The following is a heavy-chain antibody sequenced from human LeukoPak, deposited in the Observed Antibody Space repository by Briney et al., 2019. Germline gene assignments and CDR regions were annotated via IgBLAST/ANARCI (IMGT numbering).Heavy chain of an antibody. CDR2: LSGSGGST. D-gene: IGHD6-19*01. J-gene: IGHJ4*02. Sequence: RSLRLSCTASGFTFSSYAMNWVRQAPGKGLEWVSGLSGSGGSTYYADSVKGRFTISRDNSKNTLYLQMNSLRVEDTAVYYCAKAYTSGWYFCFDYWGQGALVTVSS. CDR3: AKAYTSGWYFCFDY. V-gene: IGHV3-23*01. CDR1: GFTFSSYA.